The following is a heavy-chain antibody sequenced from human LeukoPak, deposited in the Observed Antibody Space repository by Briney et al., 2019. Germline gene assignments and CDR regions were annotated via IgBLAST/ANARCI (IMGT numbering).Heavy chain of an antibody. CDR3: ARGKVVPAAFDY. D-gene: IGHD2-2*01. J-gene: IGHJ4*02. Sequence: SETLSLTCTVSGGSISSYYWSWIRQPPGKGLEWIGYIYYSGSTNYNPSLKSRVTISVDTSKNQFSLKLSSATAADTAVYYCARGKVVPAAFDYWGQGTLVTVSS. CDR1: GGSISSYY. V-gene: IGHV4-59*01. CDR2: IYYSGST.